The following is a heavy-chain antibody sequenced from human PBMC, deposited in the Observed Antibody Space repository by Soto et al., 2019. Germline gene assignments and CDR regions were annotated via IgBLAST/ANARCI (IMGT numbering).Heavy chain of an antibody. CDR1: GFTFSSYC. CDR2: IWYDGSNK. J-gene: IGHJ5*02. D-gene: IGHD6-13*01. Sequence: PGGSQRLSCAASGFTFSSYCVHWVRQAPGKGLEWVAVIWYDGSNKYYADSVKGRFTISRDNSKNTLYLQMNSLRAEDTAVYYCARDVSRRYWFDPWGQGTLVTVSS. V-gene: IGHV3-33*01. CDR3: ARDVSRRYWFDP.